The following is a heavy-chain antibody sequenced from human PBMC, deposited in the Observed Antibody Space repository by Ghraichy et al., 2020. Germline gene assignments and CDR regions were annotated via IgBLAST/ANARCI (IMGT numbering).Heavy chain of an antibody. J-gene: IGHJ6*02. CDR1: GGSISSGDYY. CDR3: ARDHAGAYYYYAMDV. CDR2: IYYNGNT. V-gene: IGHV4-31*03. D-gene: IGHD2-8*02. Sequence: SETLSLTCTVSGGSISSGDYYWSWIRQHPGKGLEWIGYIYYNGNTYYNPSLKSRLNILVDTSKNQFSLKLTSVTAADTAVYYCARDHAGAYYYYAMDVWGQGPTVTVSS.